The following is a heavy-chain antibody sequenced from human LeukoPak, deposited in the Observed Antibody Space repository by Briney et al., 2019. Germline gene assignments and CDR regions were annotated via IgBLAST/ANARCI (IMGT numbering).Heavy chain of an antibody. V-gene: IGHV4-34*01. J-gene: IGHJ5*02. D-gene: IGHD3-16*02. CDR2: INHSGST. CDR3: VRHVKTYVWGSYRYTHWFDP. CDR1: GGSFSGYY. Sequence: PSETLSLTCAVYGGSFSGYYWSWLRQPPGKGLEWIGEINHSGSTNYNPSLKSRVTISVDTSKNQFSLKLSSVTAADTAVFYCVRHVKTYVWGSYRYTHWFDPWGQGTLVTVSS.